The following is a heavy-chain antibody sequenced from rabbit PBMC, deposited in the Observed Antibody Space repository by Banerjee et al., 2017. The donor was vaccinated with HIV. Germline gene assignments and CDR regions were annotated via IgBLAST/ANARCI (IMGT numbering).Heavy chain of an antibody. D-gene: IGHD4-1*01. CDR3: ARDLAGVIGWNFNL. CDR2: IYTGDGDA. J-gene: IGHJ4*01. V-gene: IGHV1S45*01. CDR1: GFSFSSNYW. Sequence: EESGGDLVKPEGSLTLTCTASGFSFSSNYWICWVRQAPGKGLEWIACIYTGDGDAYSATWAKGRFTISKTSSTVELKMTSLTAADTATYFCARDLAGVIGWNFNLWGPGTLVTV.